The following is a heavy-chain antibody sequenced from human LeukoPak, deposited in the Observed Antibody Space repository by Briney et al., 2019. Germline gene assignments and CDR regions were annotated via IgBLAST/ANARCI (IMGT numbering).Heavy chain of an antibody. CDR3: AMGFGSPHTWFDP. V-gene: IGHV1-3*01. D-gene: IGHD3-16*01. Sequence: GASVKVSCKASGGTFSSYAISWVRQAPGQGLEWMGWINAGNGNTKYSQKFQGRVTITRDTSASTAYMELSSLRSEDTAVYYCAMGFGSPHTWFDPWGQGTLVTVSS. CDR2: INAGNGNT. J-gene: IGHJ5*02. CDR1: GGTFSSYA.